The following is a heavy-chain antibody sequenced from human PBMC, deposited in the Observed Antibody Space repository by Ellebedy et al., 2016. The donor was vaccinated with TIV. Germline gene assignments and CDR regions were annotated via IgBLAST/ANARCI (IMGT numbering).Heavy chain of an antibody. J-gene: IGHJ4*02. CDR3: ARDKIEGPTHYDY. D-gene: IGHD1-26*01. CDR2: INKDGSEK. CDR1: GFTFSNYW. V-gene: IGHV3-7*01. Sequence: GESLKISCAASGFTFSNYWMSWLRQPPGKGLEWVANINKDGSEKNSVDSVKGRFIISRDNAKNSLDLQMNSLRAEDTAVYYCARDKIEGPTHYDYWGQGILVTVSS.